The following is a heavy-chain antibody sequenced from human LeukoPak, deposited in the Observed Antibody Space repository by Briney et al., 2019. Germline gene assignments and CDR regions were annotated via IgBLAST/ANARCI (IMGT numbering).Heavy chain of an antibody. CDR3: ATAGDYYDSSGYPSDAFDI. J-gene: IGHJ3*02. V-gene: IGHV3-21*01. CDR2: ISSSSSYI. D-gene: IGHD3-22*01. Sequence: AGGSLRLSCAASGFTFSSYAMSWVRQAPGKGLEWVSSISSSSSYIYYADSVKGRFTISRDNAKNSLYLQMNSLRAEDTAVYYCATAGDYYDSSGYPSDAFDIWGQGTMVTVSS. CDR1: GFTFSSYA.